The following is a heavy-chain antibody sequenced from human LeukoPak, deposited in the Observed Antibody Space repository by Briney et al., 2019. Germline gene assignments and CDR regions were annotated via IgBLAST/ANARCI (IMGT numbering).Heavy chain of an antibody. V-gene: IGHV3-15*07. D-gene: IGHD1-1*01. CDR2: IKSKVDGGTT. J-gene: IGHJ4*02. Sequence: GGSLRPSCAPSGFTFSSAWMHWVRQAPGKGLEWVGRIKSKVDGGTTDYAAPVKGRFTISRDELENMLCLQMNSLKTEDTAVYYCIADTPPWNPYGLDYWGQGTVVTVSS. CDR3: IADTPPWNPYGLDY. CDR1: GFTFSSAW.